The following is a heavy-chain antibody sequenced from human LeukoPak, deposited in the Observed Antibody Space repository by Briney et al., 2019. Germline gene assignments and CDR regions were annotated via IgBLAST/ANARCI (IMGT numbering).Heavy chain of an antibody. CDR1: GFTFSSYA. D-gene: IGHD6-19*01. Sequence: GGSLRLSCAASGFTFSSYAMSWVRQAPGKGLEWVSAISGSGGSTYYADSVKGRFTISRDSSKNTLYLQMNSLRAEDTAVYYCAKGSSSGWYLFGYWGQGTLVTVSS. CDR2: ISGSGGST. CDR3: AKGSSSGWYLFGY. V-gene: IGHV3-23*01. J-gene: IGHJ4*02.